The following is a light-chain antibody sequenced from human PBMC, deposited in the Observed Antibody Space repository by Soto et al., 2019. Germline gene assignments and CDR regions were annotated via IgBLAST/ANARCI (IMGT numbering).Light chain of an antibody. CDR2: EVS. CDR1: SSDVGGYNY. V-gene: IGLV2-14*01. J-gene: IGLJ3*02. CDR3: SSYTSCSNLV. Sequence: QSALTQPASVSGSPGQSITISCTGTSSDVGGYNYVSWYQQHPGKAPKLMIYEVSNRPSGVSNRFSGSKSGNTASLTISGLLAEDEADYYCSSYTSCSNLVFGGGNKVTVL.